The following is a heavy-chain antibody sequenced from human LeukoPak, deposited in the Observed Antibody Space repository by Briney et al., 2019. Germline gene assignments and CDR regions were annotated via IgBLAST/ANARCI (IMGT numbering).Heavy chain of an antibody. D-gene: IGHD3-3*01. CDR3: ARSTIFGVVIPHYGMDV. CDR2: INSDGSST. Sequence: GGSLRLSCAASGFTFSSYWMHWVRQAPGKGLVWVSRINSDGSSTSYADSVKGRFTISRDNAKNTLYLQMNSLGAEDTAVYYCARSTIFGVVIPHYGMDVWGQGTTVTVSS. J-gene: IGHJ6*02. CDR1: GFTFSSYW. V-gene: IGHV3-74*01.